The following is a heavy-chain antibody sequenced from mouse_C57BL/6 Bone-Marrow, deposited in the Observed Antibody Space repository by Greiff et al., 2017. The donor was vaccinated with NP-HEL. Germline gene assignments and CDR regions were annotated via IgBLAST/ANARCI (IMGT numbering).Heavy chain of an antibody. D-gene: IGHD1-1*01. CDR1: GFTFSDYY. Sequence: EVQVVESGGGLVQPGGSLKLSCAASGFTFSDYYMYWVRQTPEKRLEWVAYISNGGGSTYYPDTVKGRFTISRDNAKNTLYLQMSRLKSEDTAMYYCARLNYGSHFDYWGQGTTRTVSS. V-gene: IGHV5-12*01. CDR3: ARLNYGSHFDY. J-gene: IGHJ2*01. CDR2: ISNGGGST.